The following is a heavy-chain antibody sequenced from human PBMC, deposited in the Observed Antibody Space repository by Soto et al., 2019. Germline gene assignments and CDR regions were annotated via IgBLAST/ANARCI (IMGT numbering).Heavy chain of an antibody. CDR2: INHSGST. V-gene: IGHV4-34*01. CDR3: ARSSYYGSGSSYYYYGMDV. Sequence: QVQLQQWGAGLLKPSETLSLTCAVYGGSFSGYYWSWIRQPPGKGLEWIGEINHSGSTNYNPSLKSRVTISVDTSKNQFSLKLSSVTAADTAVYYCARSSYYGSGSSYYYYGMDVWGQGTTVTVSS. CDR1: GGSFSGYY. J-gene: IGHJ6*02. D-gene: IGHD3-10*01.